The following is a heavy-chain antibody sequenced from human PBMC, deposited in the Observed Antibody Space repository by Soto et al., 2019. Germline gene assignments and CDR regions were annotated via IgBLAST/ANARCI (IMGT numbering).Heavy chain of an antibody. D-gene: IGHD1-20*01. Sequence: GASVKVSCKASGYTFISYYIHWVRQAPGQGLEWMGIINPSGGGTSYAQKFQGRVTMTRDTSTSTVYMEMSSLRSEDTAVYYCARRPYNWNDPSYYFDYRGQGTMVTVSS. J-gene: IGHJ4*02. CDR1: GYTFISYY. V-gene: IGHV1-46*01. CDR3: ARRPYNWNDPSYYFDY. CDR2: INPSGGGT.